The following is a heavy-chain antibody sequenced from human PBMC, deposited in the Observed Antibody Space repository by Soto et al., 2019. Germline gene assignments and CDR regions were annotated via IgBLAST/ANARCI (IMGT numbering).Heavy chain of an antibody. Sequence: VHLVESGGGLVQPGGSLRLSCAASGFTFGSFSMNWVRQAPGKGLEWVSYISSSSGIIYYADSVKGRFTISRDNAKNSLHLQLNSLRAEDMAVYFCAKMVTTYYYYNMDVWGKGNTVNVSS. CDR3: AKMVTTYYYYNMDV. CDR1: GFTFGSFS. V-gene: IGHV3-48*01. D-gene: IGHD4-17*01. CDR2: ISSSSGII. J-gene: IGHJ6*03.